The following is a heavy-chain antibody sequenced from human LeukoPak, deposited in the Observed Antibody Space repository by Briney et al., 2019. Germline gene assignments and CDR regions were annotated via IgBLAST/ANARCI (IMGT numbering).Heavy chain of an antibody. CDR1: GYTFSSYW. CDR3: ARDWKDPAAFDI. Sequence: GESLKISCKASGYTFSSYWIGWVRQMPGKGLEWMAIISPGDSDTRYSPSFQGQVTISADKSIGTAYLQWSSLKASDTAMYYCARDWKDPAAFDIWGQGTMVTVSS. V-gene: IGHV5-51*01. J-gene: IGHJ3*02. D-gene: IGHD1-1*01. CDR2: ISPGDSDT.